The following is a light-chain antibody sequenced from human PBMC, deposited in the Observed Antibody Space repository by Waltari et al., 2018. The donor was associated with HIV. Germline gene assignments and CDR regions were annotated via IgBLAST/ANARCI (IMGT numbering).Light chain of an antibody. CDR1: SSDVGCYNY. Sequence: QSALTQPRSVSGSPGQSITISCTGTSSDVGCYNYVSWYQQRPGKAPKFMIYDVNKRPSGVPDRFSGSKSGNTASLTISGLQAEDEADYYCCSYGGGYPVVFGGGTKVTVL. J-gene: IGLJ2*01. CDR2: DVN. CDR3: CSYGGGYPVV. V-gene: IGLV2-11*01.